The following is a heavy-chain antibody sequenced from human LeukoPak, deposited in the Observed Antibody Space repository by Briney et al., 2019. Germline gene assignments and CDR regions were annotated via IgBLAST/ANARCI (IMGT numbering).Heavy chain of an antibody. J-gene: IGHJ4*02. Sequence: GGSLRLSCAASGFTFSSYWMSWVRQAPGKGLEWVANIKQDGSEKYYVDSVKGRFTISRDNAKNSLYLQMNSLRAEDTAVYYCARGGHYDFWSPIDYWGQGTLVAVSS. CDR2: IKQDGSEK. CDR3: ARGGHYDFWSPIDY. V-gene: IGHV3-7*01. CDR1: GFTFSSYW. D-gene: IGHD3-3*01.